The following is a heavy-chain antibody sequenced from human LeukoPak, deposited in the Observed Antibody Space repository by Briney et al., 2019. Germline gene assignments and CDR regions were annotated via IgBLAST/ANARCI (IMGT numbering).Heavy chain of an antibody. D-gene: IGHD3-22*01. CDR1: GYTFTGYY. V-gene: IGHV1-2*02. Sequence: GASVKVSCKASGYTFTGYYMHWVRQAPGQGLEWMGWINPNSGGTNYAQKFQGRVTMTRDTSISTAYMELSRLRSDDTAVYYFAREVYYDSSGYYNWGQGNLVTVSS. CDR3: AREVYYDSSGYYN. CDR2: INPNSGGT. J-gene: IGHJ4*02.